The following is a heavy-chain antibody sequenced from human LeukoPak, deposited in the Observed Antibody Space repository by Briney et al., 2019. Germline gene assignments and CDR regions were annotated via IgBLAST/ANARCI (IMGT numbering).Heavy chain of an antibody. CDR1: GGSIIGYY. CDR3: ARVATEQWLVNYFDY. D-gene: IGHD6-19*01. J-gene: IGHJ4*02. CDR2: IYYSGST. V-gene: IGHV4-59*01. Sequence: KPSETLSLTCTVSGGSIIGYYWNWIRQPPGKGLDWIGYIYYSGSTNYNPSLKSRVTISVDTSKNQFSLKLSSVTAADTAVYYCARVATEQWLVNYFDYWGQGTLVTVSS.